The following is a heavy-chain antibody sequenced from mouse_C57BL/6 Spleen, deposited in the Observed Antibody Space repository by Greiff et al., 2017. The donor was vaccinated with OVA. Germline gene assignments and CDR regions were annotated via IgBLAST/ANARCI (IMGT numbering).Heavy chain of an antibody. CDR1: GYTFTSYW. D-gene: IGHD1-1*01. V-gene: IGHV1-55*01. CDR3: ARSGYGSSSGYFDV. Sequence: QVQLQQPGAELVKPGASVKMSCKASGYTFTSYWITWVKQRPGQGLEWIGDIYPGSGSTNYNEKFKSKATLTVDTSSSTAYMQLSSLTSEGSAVYYCARSGYGSSSGYFDVWGTGTTVTVSS. J-gene: IGHJ1*03. CDR2: IYPGSGST.